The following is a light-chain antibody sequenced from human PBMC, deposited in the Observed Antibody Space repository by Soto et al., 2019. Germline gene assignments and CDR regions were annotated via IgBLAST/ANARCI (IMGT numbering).Light chain of an antibody. Sequence: EIVMTQSPATLSVSPGERATLSCRASQSVSSNLAWYQQKPGQAPRLLIYGASTSATGIPARFSGSGSGTEFTLTISSLPSEDFAVYYCHQYNNWPLFTFGPGTKVDIK. V-gene: IGKV3-15*01. CDR1: QSVSSN. CDR3: HQYNNWPLFT. J-gene: IGKJ3*01. CDR2: GAS.